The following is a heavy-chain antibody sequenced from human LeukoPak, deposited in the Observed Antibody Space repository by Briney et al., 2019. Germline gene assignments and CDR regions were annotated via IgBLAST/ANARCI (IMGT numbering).Heavy chain of an antibody. CDR3: AEDGDIGAAGYYFDY. J-gene: IGHJ4*02. D-gene: IGHD6-13*01. CDR2: ISNDGSDK. CDR1: GFTFSSYG. Sequence: PGRSLRLSCAASGFTFSSYGMHWARQAPGKGLEWVAVISNDGSDKYYGDYVKGRFTISRDNSKNTLYLQMNSLRAEDTAVYYCAEDGDIGAAGYYFDYWGQGTLVTVSS. V-gene: IGHV3-30*18.